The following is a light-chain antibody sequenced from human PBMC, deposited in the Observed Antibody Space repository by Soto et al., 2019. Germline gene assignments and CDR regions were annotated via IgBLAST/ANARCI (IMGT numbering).Light chain of an antibody. J-gene: IGLJ2*01. CDR2: GNI. V-gene: IGLV1-40*01. CDR3: QSHDTSLSVLVV. Sequence: QSVLTQPPSVSGAPGQRVTISCTGSSSNIGAGYDVHWYQQLPGTAPKLLIYGNINRPSGVPDRFSGSRSGTSASLAITGLHAEDEADYYCQSHDTSLSVLVVFGGGTNLTVL. CDR1: SSNIGAGYD.